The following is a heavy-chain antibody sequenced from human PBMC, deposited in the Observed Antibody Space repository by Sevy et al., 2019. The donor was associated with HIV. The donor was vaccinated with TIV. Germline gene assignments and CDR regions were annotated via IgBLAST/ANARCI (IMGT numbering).Heavy chain of an antibody. V-gene: IGHV4-61*01. CDR3: ASKYYYDSSGYDY. CDR1: GGSVSSGSYY. D-gene: IGHD3-22*01. Sequence: SETLSLTCTVSGGSVSSGSYYWSWIRQPPGKGVEWIGYIYYSGSTNYNPSLKSRVTISVDTSKNQFSLKLSSVTAADTAVYYCASKYYYDSSGYDYWGQGTLVTVSS. J-gene: IGHJ4*02. CDR2: IYYSGST.